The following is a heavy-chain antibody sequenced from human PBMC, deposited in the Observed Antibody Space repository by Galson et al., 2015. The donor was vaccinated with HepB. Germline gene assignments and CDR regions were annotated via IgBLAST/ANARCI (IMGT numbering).Heavy chain of an antibody. CDR2: INHSGST. CDR1: GGSFSGYY. CDR3: ATTTRSGGSLEAFDI. J-gene: IGHJ3*02. V-gene: IGHV4-34*01. D-gene: IGHD2-15*01. Sequence: ETLSLTCAVYGGSFSGYYWSWIRQPPGKGLEWIGEINHSGSTNYNPSLRSRVTISVDTSKNQFSLKLSSVTAADTAVYYCATTTRSGGSLEAFDIWGQGTMVTVSS.